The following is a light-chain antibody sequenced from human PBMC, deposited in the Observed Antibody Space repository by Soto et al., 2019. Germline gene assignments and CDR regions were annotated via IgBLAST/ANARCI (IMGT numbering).Light chain of an antibody. CDR3: QQLNSYPRALT. CDR1: QGISSY. J-gene: IGKJ4*01. V-gene: IGKV1-9*01. Sequence: IQLTQSPSSLSASVGDRVTITCRASQGISSYLAWYQQKPGKAPKLLIYAASTLQSGVPSRFSGSGSGTDFTLTISRLQPEDFATYYCQQLNSYPRALTFGGGTKVEIK. CDR2: AAS.